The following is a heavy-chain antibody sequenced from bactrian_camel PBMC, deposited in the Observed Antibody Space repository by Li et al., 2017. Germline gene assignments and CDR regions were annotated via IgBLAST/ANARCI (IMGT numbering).Heavy chain of an antibody. CDR1: AYNYSPYC. CDR2: IDFDGNA. Sequence: QAGGSLRLSCAASAYNYSPYCMGWFRQAPGKEREGVASIDFDGNASYADFVKGRFTISRDNTKNTLALQMNSLKPEDTAMYYCATRSYCTTTSASGFNYWGHGTQVTVS. J-gene: IGHJ4*01. V-gene: IGHV3S57*01. CDR3: ATRSYCTTTSASGFNY. D-gene: IGHD2*01.